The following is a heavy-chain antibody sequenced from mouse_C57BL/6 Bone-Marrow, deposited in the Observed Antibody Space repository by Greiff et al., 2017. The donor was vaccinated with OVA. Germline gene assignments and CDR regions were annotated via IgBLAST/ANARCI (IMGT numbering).Heavy chain of an antibody. CDR2: INPGSGGT. CDR1: GYAFTNYL. V-gene: IGHV1-54*01. CDR3: ARWGRP. J-gene: IGHJ3*01. Sequence: LQESGAELVRPGTSVKVSCKASGYAFTNYLIEWVKQRPGQGLEWIGVINPGSGGTNYNEKFKGKATLTADKSSSTAYMQLSSLTSEDSAVYFCARWGRPWGQGTLVTVSA.